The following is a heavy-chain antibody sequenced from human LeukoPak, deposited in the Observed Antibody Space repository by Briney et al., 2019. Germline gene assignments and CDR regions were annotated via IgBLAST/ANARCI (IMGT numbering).Heavy chain of an antibody. J-gene: IGHJ4*02. Sequence: SQTLSLTCTVSRGSISNGANYWSWIRQHPGKGLEWIGYMYYSGTTYYNPSLKSRVTISVDTSKNQFSLKLSSVTAADTAVYYCARGSSDSSGWYSFDYWGQGTLVTVSS. V-gene: IGHV4-31*03. CDR3: ARGSSDSSGWYSFDY. D-gene: IGHD6-19*01. CDR2: MYYSGTT. CDR1: RGSISNGANY.